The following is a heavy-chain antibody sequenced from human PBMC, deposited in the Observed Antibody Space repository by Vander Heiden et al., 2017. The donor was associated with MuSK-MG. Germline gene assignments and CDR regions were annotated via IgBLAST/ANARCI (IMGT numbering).Heavy chain of an antibody. CDR3: ARGAGWYRD. J-gene: IGHJ1*01. Sequence: QVQLQESGPGLVKPSETLSLTCTIPGGSFGSDYWSWIRQPPGKGLEWIGYIYYSGNTNYNPSLKSRVTISLDTSKNQFSLKLRSVTAADAAVYYCARGAGWYRDWGQGTLVTVSS. CDR1: GGSFGSDY. CDR2: IYYSGNT. D-gene: IGHD6-19*01. V-gene: IGHV4-59*01.